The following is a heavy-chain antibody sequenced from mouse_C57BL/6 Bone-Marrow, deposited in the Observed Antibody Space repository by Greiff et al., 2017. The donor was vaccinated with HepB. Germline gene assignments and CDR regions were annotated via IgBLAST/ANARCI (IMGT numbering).Heavy chain of an antibody. V-gene: IGHV1-59*01. D-gene: IGHD1-1*01. Sequence: QVQLQQPGAELVRPGTSVKLSCKASGYTFTSYWMHWVKQRPGQGLEWIGVIDPSDSYTNYNQKFKGKATLTVDTSSSTAYMQLSSLTSEDSAVYYCARTTVYAKDYWGQGTSVTVSS. J-gene: IGHJ4*01. CDR1: GYTFTSYW. CDR3: ARTTVYAKDY. CDR2: IDPSDSYT.